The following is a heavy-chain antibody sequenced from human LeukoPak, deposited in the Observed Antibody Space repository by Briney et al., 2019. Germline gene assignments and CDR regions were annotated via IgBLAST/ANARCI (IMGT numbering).Heavy chain of an antibody. Sequence: GASVKVSCKASGGTFSSYAISWVRQAPGQGLEWMGIINPGGGSTSYAQKFQDRVTMTRDTSTSTVYMELSSLKSEDTAVYYCAREDVVLVDAVRYYYYGMDVWGQGATVTVSS. CDR2: INPGGGST. V-gene: IGHV1-46*01. D-gene: IGHD2-8*01. CDR3: AREDVVLVDAVRYYYYGMDV. J-gene: IGHJ6*02. CDR1: GGTFSSYA.